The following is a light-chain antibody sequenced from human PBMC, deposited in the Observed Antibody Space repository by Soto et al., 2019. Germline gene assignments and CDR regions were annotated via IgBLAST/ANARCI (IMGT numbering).Light chain of an antibody. CDR3: QQYSNWPPAIT. CDR1: ETISTN. CDR2: GSS. J-gene: IGKJ5*01. Sequence: EIVLTQSPATLSVSPVERSTLSFSATETISTNLAWFQRKPGQPPRLLIYGSSTRATGVPDRFSGSGSGTEFTLIISSLQSEDVALYYCQQYSNWPPAITFGQGTRLEIK. V-gene: IGKV3-15*01.